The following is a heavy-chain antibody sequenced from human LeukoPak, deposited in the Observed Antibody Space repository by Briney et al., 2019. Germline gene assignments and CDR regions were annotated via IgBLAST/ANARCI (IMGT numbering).Heavy chain of an antibody. Sequence: PSETLSLTCAVYGGSFSGYYWSWIRQPPGKGLEWIGEINHSGSTNYNPSLKSRVTISVDTSKNQFSLKLSSVTAADTAVYYCARLYLLLFDYWGQGTLVTVSS. CDR1: GGSFSGYY. V-gene: IGHV4-34*01. D-gene: IGHD2-2*01. J-gene: IGHJ4*02. CDR3: ARLYLLLFDY. CDR2: INHSGST.